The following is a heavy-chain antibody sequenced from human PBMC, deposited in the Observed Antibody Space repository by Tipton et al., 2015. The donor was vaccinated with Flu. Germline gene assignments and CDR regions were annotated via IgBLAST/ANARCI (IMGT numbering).Heavy chain of an antibody. D-gene: IGHD3-10*01. CDR3: ASGVVGSGSYAPRGMDV. Sequence: TLSLTCTVSGGSISSYYWSWIRQPAGKGLEWIGRIYTSGSTNYNPSLKSRVTMSVDTSKNQFSLQLSSVTAAVTAVYYCASGVVGSGSYAPRGMDVWGQGTTVTVSS. CDR2: IYTSGST. CDR1: GGSISSYY. J-gene: IGHJ6*02. V-gene: IGHV4-4*07.